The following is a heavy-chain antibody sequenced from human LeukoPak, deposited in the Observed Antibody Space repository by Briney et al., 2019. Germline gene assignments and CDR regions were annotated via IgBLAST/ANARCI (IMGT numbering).Heavy chain of an antibody. V-gene: IGHV3-30*18. Sequence: GGSLRLSCAASGFTFSSYGMHWVRQAPGKGLEWVAVISYDGSNKYYADSVKGRFTISRDNSKNTLYLQMNSLRAEDTAVYYCAKDKGYSSGWFLVYWGQGTLVTVSS. D-gene: IGHD6-19*01. CDR1: GFTFSSYG. CDR3: AKDKGYSSGWFLVY. CDR2: ISYDGSNK. J-gene: IGHJ4*02.